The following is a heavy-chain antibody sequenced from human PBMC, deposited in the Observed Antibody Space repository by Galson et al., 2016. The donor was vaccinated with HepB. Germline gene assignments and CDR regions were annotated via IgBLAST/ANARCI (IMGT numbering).Heavy chain of an antibody. CDR2: VSFDGLKT. CDR3: VKDLGVGTTTTDAFEI. D-gene: IGHD1-26*01. J-gene: IGHJ3*02. CDR1: GFTFRNFG. Sequence: SLRLSCAASGFTFRNFGIHWVRQAPGKGLEWVAVVSFDGLKTLYVGSVSGRLTISRDNYKNTAYLQMNYLRPDGTAVYYCVKDLGVGTTTTDAFEIWCQGTMVAVSS. V-gene: IGHV3-30*18.